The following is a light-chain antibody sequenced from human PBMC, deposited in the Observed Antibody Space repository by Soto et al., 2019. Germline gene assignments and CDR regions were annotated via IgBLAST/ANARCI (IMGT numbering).Light chain of an antibody. V-gene: IGKV3-20*01. CDR1: QSVSTTY. CDR2: GAS. Sequence: EIVLTQSPGTLSLSPGERATLSCRASQSVSTTYLAWYQQKPGQAPRLLIYGASSRATGIPDRFSGSGSGKDFTLTISSLEPEDVAVYYCQQYGSSRLTFGQGTKVEIK. CDR3: QQYGSSRLT. J-gene: IGKJ1*01.